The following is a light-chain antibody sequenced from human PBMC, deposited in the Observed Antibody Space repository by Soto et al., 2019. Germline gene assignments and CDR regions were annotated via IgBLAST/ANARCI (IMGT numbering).Light chain of an antibody. Sequence: EIVVTQSPALLSVSPGERVTLSCRASQSVISSIAWYQQKLGQAPRLLIYGASTRATGIPVRVSGSGSGTEFFLAISSLQSEDFAMYYCQHYNNWLGTFGGGTKVEIK. J-gene: IGKJ4*01. V-gene: IGKV3-15*01. CDR3: QHYNNWLGT. CDR1: QSVISS. CDR2: GAS.